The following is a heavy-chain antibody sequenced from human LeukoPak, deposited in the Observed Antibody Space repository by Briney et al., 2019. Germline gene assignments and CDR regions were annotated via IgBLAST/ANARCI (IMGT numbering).Heavy chain of an antibody. V-gene: IGHV3-21*01. D-gene: IGHD1-1*01. J-gene: IGHJ5*02. Sequence: PGGSLRLSCAASGLTFSSYNMNWVRQAPGKGLEWVSSISSSSIYIHYADSVKGRFTISRDNAKNSLYLQMNSLRAEDTAVYYCARDMGTTRLDLWGQGTLVTVSS. CDR3: ARDMGTTRLDL. CDR1: GLTFSSYN. CDR2: ISSSSIYI.